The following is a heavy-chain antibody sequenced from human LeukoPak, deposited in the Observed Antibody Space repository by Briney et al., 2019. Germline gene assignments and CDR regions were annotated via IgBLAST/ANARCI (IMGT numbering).Heavy chain of an antibody. CDR2: IYYSGST. D-gene: IGHD3-22*01. CDR1: GGSISSYY. Sequence: PSETLSLTCTVSGGSISSYYWSWIRQTPGKGLEWIGYIYYSGSTNYNPSLKSRVTISVDTSKNQFSLKLSSVTAADTAVYYCARNSKWLSPDYWGQGTLVTVYS. J-gene: IGHJ4*02. CDR3: ARNSKWLSPDY. V-gene: IGHV4-59*01.